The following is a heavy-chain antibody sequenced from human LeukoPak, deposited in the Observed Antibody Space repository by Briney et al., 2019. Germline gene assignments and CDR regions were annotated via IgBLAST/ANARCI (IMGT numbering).Heavy chain of an antibody. CDR2: INPSGGST. D-gene: IGHD6-6*01. Sequence: ASVKVSCKASEYTFTSYYMHWVRQAPGQGLEWMGIINPSGGSTSYAQKFQGRVTMTRDMSTSTVYMELSSLRSEDTAVYYCAREDRWDYSSSSAMLDYWGQGTLVTVSS. V-gene: IGHV1-46*01. CDR3: AREDRWDYSSSSAMLDY. J-gene: IGHJ4*02. CDR1: EYTFTSYY.